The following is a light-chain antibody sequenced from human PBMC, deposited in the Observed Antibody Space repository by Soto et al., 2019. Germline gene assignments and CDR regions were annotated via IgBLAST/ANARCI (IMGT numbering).Light chain of an antibody. Sequence: DIQMNQSPSPLSASVGDRVTITCRASQGISNYLAWYQQKPGKVPKLLIYAASTLQSGVPSRFSGSGSGTDFTLTVSSLQTEDVATYYCQKYNSAPQTFGQGTKVDIK. V-gene: IGKV1-27*01. CDR1: QGISNY. CDR2: AAS. CDR3: QKYNSAPQT. J-gene: IGKJ1*01.